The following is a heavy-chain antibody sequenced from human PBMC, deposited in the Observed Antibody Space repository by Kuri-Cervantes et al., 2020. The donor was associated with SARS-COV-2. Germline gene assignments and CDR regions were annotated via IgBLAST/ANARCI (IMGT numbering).Heavy chain of an antibody. J-gene: IGHJ6*02. CDR1: GGSISSDY. V-gene: IGHV4-59*12. Sequence: GSLRLSCTVSGGSISSDYWSWIRQPPGKGLEWIGYIYYSGSTKYNPSLKSRVTISVDTSKNQFSLKLSSVTAADTAVYYWARDSLGGYGMDVWGQGTMVTGSS. D-gene: IGHD3-16*01. CDR3: ARDSLGGYGMDV. CDR2: IYYSGST.